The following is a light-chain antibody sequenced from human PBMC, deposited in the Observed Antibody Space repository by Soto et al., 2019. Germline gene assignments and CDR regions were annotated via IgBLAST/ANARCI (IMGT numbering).Light chain of an antibody. CDR3: QQASSFPRT. CDR2: AAS. Sequence: DIQMTQSPSSVSASVGDRVTITCRASQSISSWLAWYQQKPGKAPNLLIYAASTLQSGVPSRFCGSGSGTDFTLTISSLQPEDFATYYCQQASSFPRTFGQGTKVEIK. CDR1: QSISSW. J-gene: IGKJ1*01. V-gene: IGKV1-12*01.